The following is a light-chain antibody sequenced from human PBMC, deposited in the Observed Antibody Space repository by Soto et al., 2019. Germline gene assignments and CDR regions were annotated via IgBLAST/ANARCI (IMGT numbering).Light chain of an antibody. V-gene: IGKV3-20*01. CDR2: GAS. CDR1: QSVSSSN. J-gene: IGKJ1*01. CDR3: QQYGGSLTWT. Sequence: DIVLTQSPGTLSLSPGERATLSCRASQSVSSSNLAWYQQKHGQAPRHLLYGASSRATGIPDRFSGSGSGTDFTLTISRLEPEDFAVYYCQQYGGSLTWTFGQGTKVDIK.